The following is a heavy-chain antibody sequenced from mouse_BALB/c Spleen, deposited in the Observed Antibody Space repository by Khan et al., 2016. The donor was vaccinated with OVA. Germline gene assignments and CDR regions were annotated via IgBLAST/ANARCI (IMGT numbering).Heavy chain of an antibody. Sequence: QVQLKQSGAELAKPGASVKMSCKASGYTFINYWILWVKQRPGQGLEWIGYINPSTGYTEYNQNFKDKDTLTADKSSSTAYMQLSSLTCEDSAVYYCARRGLRWDLDYWGEGTTVTVSS. CDR2: INPSTGYT. CDR3: ARRGLRWDLDY. CDR1: GYTFINYW. J-gene: IGHJ2*01. D-gene: IGHD1-1*01. V-gene: IGHV1-7*01.